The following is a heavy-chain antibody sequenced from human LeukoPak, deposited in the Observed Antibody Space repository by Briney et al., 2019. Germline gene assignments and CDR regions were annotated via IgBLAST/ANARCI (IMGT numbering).Heavy chain of an antibody. D-gene: IGHD5-18*01. V-gene: IGHV1-46*01. CDR1: GYTFTSYY. J-gene: IGHJ4*02. CDR2: INPSGGST. Sequence: GASGKLPCKASGYTFTSYYMHWVRQAPGQGLEWMGIINPSGGSTSYAQKFQGRVTMTRDMSTSTVYMELSSLRSEDTAVYYCARGWYPYTAMEHWGQGTLVTVSS. CDR3: ARGWYPYTAMEH.